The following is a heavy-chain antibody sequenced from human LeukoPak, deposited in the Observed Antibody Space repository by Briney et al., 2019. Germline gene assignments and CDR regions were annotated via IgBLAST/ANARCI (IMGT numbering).Heavy chain of an antibody. J-gene: IGHJ4*02. V-gene: IGHV3-30*02. CDR3: ARDIWFGEYEIDY. CDR1: GFTFSSYG. D-gene: IGHD3-10*01. Sequence: GGSLRLSCAASGFTFSSYGMHWVRQAPGKGLEWVAFIRYDGSNKYYADSVKGRFTISRDNSKNTLYLQMNSLRAEDTAVYYCARDIWFGEYEIDYWGQGTLVTVSS. CDR2: IRYDGSNK.